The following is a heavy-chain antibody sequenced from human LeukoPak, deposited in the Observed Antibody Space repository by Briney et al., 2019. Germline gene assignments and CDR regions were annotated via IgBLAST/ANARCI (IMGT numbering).Heavy chain of an antibody. CDR2: IYTSGST. J-gene: IGHJ4*02. Sequence: SQTLSLTCTVSGGSISSGSYYWSWIRQPAGKGLEWIGRIYTSGSTNYNPSLKSRVTISVDTSKNQFSLKLSSVTAADTAVYYCARDRREGFDYWGLGTLVTVSS. V-gene: IGHV4-61*02. CDR3: ARDRREGFDY. CDR1: GGSISSGSYY. D-gene: IGHD1-26*01.